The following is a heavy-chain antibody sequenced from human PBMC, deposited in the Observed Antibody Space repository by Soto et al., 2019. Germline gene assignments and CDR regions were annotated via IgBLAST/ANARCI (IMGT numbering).Heavy chain of an antibody. J-gene: IGHJ4*02. Sequence: ASVKVSCKASGGTFSSYAISWVRQAPGQGLEWMGWINPNSGGTNYAQKFQGRVTLTGDPSISTAYMELSSLTSDDTAVYYCASVGRRGWYPPFDYWGQEIRVTVS. CDR1: GGTFSSYA. D-gene: IGHD6-19*01. CDR2: INPNSGGT. V-gene: IGHV1-2*02. CDR3: ASVGRRGWYPPFDY.